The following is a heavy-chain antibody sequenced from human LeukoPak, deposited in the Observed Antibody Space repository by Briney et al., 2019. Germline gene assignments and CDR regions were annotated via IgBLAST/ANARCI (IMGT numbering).Heavy chain of an antibody. V-gene: IGHV4-39*07. Sequence: SETLSLTCTVSGGSISSSSYYWGWIRQPPGKGLEWIGSIYYSGSTSYNPSLKSRVTISVGTSKNQFSLRLSSVTAADTAVYYCARWDDSAWAFGNWGPGTLVTVSS. CDR2: IYYSGST. CDR1: GGSISSSSYY. J-gene: IGHJ4*02. CDR3: ARWDDSAWAFGN. D-gene: IGHD6-19*01.